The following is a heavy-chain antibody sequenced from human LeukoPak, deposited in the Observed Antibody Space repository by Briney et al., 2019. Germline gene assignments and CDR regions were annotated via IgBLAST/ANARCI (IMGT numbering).Heavy chain of an antibody. CDR1: GASTSSGGYS. D-gene: IGHD3-10*01. J-gene: IGHJ6*04. CDR3: ARGKGGVRGVIHYYYYYGMDV. V-gene: IGHV4-30-2*01. Sequence: SETLSLTCAVSGASTSSGGYSWSWIRQPPGKGLEWIGYIYHSGSTYYNPSLKRRVTISVVRSKSQFSLKLSSVTAADTAVYYCARGKGGVRGVIHYYYYYGMDVWGKGTTVTVSS. CDR2: IYHSGST.